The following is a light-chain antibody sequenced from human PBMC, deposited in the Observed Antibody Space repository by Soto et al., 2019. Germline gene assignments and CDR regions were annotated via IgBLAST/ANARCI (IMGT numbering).Light chain of an antibody. CDR3: QQSYIPPIT. Sequence: IQMTQSPSCLSASVGDSVTISCRASQGISSYLNWYQQKPGKAPKLLIYDATSVQSGVPSRFSGSGSGTDFTLTINSLQPEDFATYYCQQSYIPPITFGQGTRLEIK. CDR2: DAT. V-gene: IGKV1-39*01. J-gene: IGKJ5*01. CDR1: QGISSY.